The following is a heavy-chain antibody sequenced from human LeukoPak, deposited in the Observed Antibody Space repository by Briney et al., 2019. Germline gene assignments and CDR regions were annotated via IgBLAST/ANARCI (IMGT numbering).Heavy chain of an antibody. CDR2: INHSGST. D-gene: IGHD2-2*01. J-gene: IGHJ6*03. V-gene: IGHV4-34*01. CDR1: GGSFSGYY. Sequence: SETLSLTCAVYGGSFSGYYWSWIRQPPGKGLEWIGEINHSGSTNYNPSLKSRVTISVDTSKNQFSLKLSSVIAADTAVYYCARTTEGYCSSASCFGFSYSYYMDVWGKGTTVTTSS. CDR3: ARTTEGYCSSASCFGFSYSYYMDV.